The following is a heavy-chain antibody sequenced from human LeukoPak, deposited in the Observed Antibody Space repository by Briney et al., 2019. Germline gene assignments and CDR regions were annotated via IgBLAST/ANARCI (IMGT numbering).Heavy chain of an antibody. Sequence: GRSLRLSCAASGFTFSSYAMHWVRQAPAKGREWGAFISYDGGNKYYADSVKGRFTISRDNSKNTLYLQMNSLRAEDTAVYYCARDPSRYYYDSSGYYSPKSFDYWGQGTLVTVSS. D-gene: IGHD3-22*01. V-gene: IGHV3-30-3*01. J-gene: IGHJ4*02. CDR1: GFTFSSYA. CDR2: ISYDGGNK. CDR3: ARDPSRYYYDSSGYYSPKSFDY.